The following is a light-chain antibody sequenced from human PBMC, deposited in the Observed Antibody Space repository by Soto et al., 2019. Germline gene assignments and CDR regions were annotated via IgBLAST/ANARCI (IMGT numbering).Light chain of an antibody. Sequence: EIVLTQSPGTLSLSPGERGTFSCRASQSVSSSYLAWYQPKPGQAPRLLIYGASSRATGIPDRFSGSGSGTDFTLTISRLEPDDFAVYYCQQYGSSPFTFGPGTKVDIK. V-gene: IGKV3-20*01. CDR3: QQYGSSPFT. J-gene: IGKJ3*01. CDR1: QSVSSSY. CDR2: GAS.